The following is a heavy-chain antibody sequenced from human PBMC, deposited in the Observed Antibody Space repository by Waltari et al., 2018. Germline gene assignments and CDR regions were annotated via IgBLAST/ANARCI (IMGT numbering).Heavy chain of an antibody. CDR1: GFTFSNSW. V-gene: IGHV3-7*01. Sequence: EVQLVESGGGLVQPGGSLRLSCAASGFTFSNSWMDWVRQAPGKGLEWVANIKPDGSESHYVDSVQGLFTVSRDNTQNLLYLQMNTLRVDDTAVYYCSLSLNSWGQGTLVTVSP. CDR3: SLSLNS. J-gene: IGHJ4*02. CDR2: IKPDGSES.